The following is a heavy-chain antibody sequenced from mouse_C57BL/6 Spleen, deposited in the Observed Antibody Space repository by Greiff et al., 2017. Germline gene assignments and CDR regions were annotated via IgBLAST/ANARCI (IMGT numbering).Heavy chain of an antibody. J-gene: IGHJ4*01. Sequence: EVKLQESGPGLVKPSQSLSLTCSVTGYSITSGYYWNWIRQFPGNKLEWMGYISYDGSNNYNPSLKNRISITRDTSKNQFFLKLNSVTTEDTATYYCARRFYYDYDVDAMDYWGQGTSVTVSS. V-gene: IGHV3-6*01. D-gene: IGHD2-4*01. CDR2: ISYDGSN. CDR1: GYSITSGYY. CDR3: ARRFYYDYDVDAMDY.